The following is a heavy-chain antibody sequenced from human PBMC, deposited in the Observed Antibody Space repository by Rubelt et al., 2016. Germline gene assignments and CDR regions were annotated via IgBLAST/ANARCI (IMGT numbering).Heavy chain of an antibody. J-gene: IGHJ4*02. CDR3: ARAPGIDGSGSYSDY. Sequence: QVQLQESGPGLVKPSQTLSLTCTVSGGSTSSGGYYWSWIRQHPGKGLEWIGYIYYSGSTYYNPSLKSRVTISVDTSKNQFCRRLSAVRVAETAVYYCARAPGIDGSGSYSDYWGQGTLVTVSS. CDR2: IYYSGST. D-gene: IGHD3-10*01. CDR1: GGSTSSGGYY. V-gene: IGHV4-31*03.